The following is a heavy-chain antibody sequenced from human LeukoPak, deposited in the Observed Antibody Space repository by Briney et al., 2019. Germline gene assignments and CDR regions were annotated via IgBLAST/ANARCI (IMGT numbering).Heavy chain of an antibody. V-gene: IGHV4-59*01. CDR1: GGSISSYY. CDR3: ARDRWFDP. Sequence: SETLSLTCTVSGGSISSYYWSWIRQPPGKGLEWIGYIYYSGSTNYNPSLKSRVTISVDTSKNQFSLKLSSVTAADTAVYYCARDRWFDPWGQGTLVTVSS. J-gene: IGHJ5*02. CDR2: IYYSGST.